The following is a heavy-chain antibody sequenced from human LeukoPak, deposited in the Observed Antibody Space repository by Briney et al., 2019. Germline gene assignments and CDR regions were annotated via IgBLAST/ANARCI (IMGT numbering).Heavy chain of an antibody. CDR2: ISSSSSTI. CDR1: GFTFSSYS. CDR3: ARALLWFGELLRPDDAFDI. Sequence: GGSLRLSCAASGFTFSSYSMNWVRQAPGKGLEWVSYISSSSSTIYYADSVKGRFTISRDNAKNLLYLQMNSLRAEDTAVYYCARALLWFGELLRPDDAFDIWGQGTMVTVSS. V-gene: IGHV3-48*01. D-gene: IGHD3-10*01. J-gene: IGHJ3*02.